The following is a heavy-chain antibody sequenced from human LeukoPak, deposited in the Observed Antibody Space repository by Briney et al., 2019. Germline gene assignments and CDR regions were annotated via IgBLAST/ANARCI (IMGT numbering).Heavy chain of an antibody. CDR1: GYTFTGYY. Sequence: ASVKVSCKASGYTFTGYYMHWVRQAPGQGLEWMGWINPNSGGTNYAQKFQGRVTMTRDTSISTAYMELSRLRSDDTAVYYCASLYYYDSSGPNWFDPWGQGTLVTVSS. V-gene: IGHV1-2*02. J-gene: IGHJ5*02. D-gene: IGHD3-22*01. CDR3: ASLYYYDSSGPNWFDP. CDR2: INPNSGGT.